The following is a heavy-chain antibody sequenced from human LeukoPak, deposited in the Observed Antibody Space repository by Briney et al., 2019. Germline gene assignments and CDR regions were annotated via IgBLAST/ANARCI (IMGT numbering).Heavy chain of an antibody. Sequence: SVKVSCKASGGTFSSYAISWVRQAPGQGLEWMGGIIPIFGTANYAQKFQGRVTITTDESTSTAYMEPSSLRSEDTAVYYCAIGGSTSLAEFDYWGQGTLVTVSS. V-gene: IGHV1-69*05. CDR2: IIPIFGTA. J-gene: IGHJ4*02. CDR3: AIGGSTSLAEFDY. CDR1: GGTFSSYA. D-gene: IGHD2-2*01.